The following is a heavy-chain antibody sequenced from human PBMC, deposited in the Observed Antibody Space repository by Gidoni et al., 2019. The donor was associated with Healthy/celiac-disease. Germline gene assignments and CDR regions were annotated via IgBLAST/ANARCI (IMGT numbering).Heavy chain of an antibody. CDR3: AVNPSRYGMDV. Sequence: QVQLVQSGAEVKKPGSSVKVSCKASGGTFSSYTISWVRQAPGQVLEWMGRIIPILDVTNYAQNFQGRVTITADQSTNTAYMELSSLRSEDTAVYFCAVNPSRYGMDVWGQGTTVTVSS. CDR2: IIPILDVT. CDR1: GGTFSSYT. V-gene: IGHV1-69*02. J-gene: IGHJ6*02.